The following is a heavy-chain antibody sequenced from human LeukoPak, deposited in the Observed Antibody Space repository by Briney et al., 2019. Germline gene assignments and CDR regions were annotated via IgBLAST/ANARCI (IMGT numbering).Heavy chain of an antibody. CDR1: GGSISSGDYY. V-gene: IGHV4-30-4*01. CDR2: IYYSGST. J-gene: IGHJ4*02. D-gene: IGHD4-17*01. Sequence: SETLSLTCTVSGGSISSGDYYWSWVRQPPGKGLEWIGYIYYSGSTYYNPSLKSRVTISVDTSKNQFSLKLSSVTAADTAVYYCARDTGYGDSAHFDYWGQGTLVTVSS. CDR3: ARDTGYGDSAHFDY.